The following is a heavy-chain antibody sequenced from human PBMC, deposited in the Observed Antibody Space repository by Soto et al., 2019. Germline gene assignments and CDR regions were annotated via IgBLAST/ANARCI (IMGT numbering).Heavy chain of an antibody. CDR3: ARGAGYSGYVRYYYYYYGMDV. V-gene: IGHV1-69*13. CDR2: IIPIFGTA. CDR1: GGTFSSYA. D-gene: IGHD5-12*01. J-gene: IGHJ6*02. Sequence: SVKVSCKASGGTFSSYAISWGRQAPGQGLEWMGGIIPIFGTANYAQKFQGRVTITADESTSTAYMELSSLRSEDTAVYYCARGAGYSGYVRYYYYYYGMDVWGQGTTVTVSS.